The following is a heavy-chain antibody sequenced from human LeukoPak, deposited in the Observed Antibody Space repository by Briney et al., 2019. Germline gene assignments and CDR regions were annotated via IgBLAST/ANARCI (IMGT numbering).Heavy chain of an antibody. Sequence: SETLSLTCAVYGGSFSGYYWSWIRQPPGKGLEWIGEINHSGSTNYNPSLKSRVTISVDTSKNQFSLKLSSVTAADTAVYYCARKRRGSSSWPLDYWGQGTLVTVSS. CDR3: ARKRRGSSSWPLDY. V-gene: IGHV4-34*01. D-gene: IGHD6-13*01. J-gene: IGHJ4*02. CDR2: INHSGST. CDR1: GGSFSGYY.